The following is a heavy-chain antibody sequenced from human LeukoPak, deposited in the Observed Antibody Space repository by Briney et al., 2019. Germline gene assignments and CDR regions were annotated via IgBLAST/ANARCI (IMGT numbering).Heavy chain of an antibody. CDR2: IYYSGST. CDR1: GGSISSYY. Sequence: SETLSLTCTVSGGSISSYYWSWIRQPPGKGLECIGYIYYSGSTNYNPSLKSRVHISVDTSKNPFSLKLSSVTAADTAVYYCARLSFIAAEGDWFDPWGQGTLVTVSS. D-gene: IGHD6-13*01. J-gene: IGHJ5*02. V-gene: IGHV4-59*01. CDR3: ARLSFIAAEGDWFDP.